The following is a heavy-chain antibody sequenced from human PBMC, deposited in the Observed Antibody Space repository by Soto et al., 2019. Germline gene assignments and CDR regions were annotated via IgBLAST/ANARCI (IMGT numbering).Heavy chain of an antibody. Sequence: SETLSLTCTVSGGSISSYYWSWIRQPPGKGLEWIGYIYYSGSTNYNPSLKSRVTISVDTSKSQFSLKLSSVTAADTAVYYCAGSSGYYVYYYWGQGTLVTVSS. V-gene: IGHV4-59*01. D-gene: IGHD3-22*01. CDR2: IYYSGST. J-gene: IGHJ4*02. CDR3: AGSSGYYVYYY. CDR1: GGSISSYY.